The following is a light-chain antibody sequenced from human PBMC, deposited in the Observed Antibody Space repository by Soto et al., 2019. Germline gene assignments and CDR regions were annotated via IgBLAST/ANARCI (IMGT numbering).Light chain of an antibody. CDR3: QQYNSYYPT. CDR2: KAS. CDR1: QSISSW. Sequence: DIQMTQSPSTLSATAVDRVTITCRASQSISSWLAWYQKKAGKAPNLLIYKASRLESGVPSRFSGSGSETEFTLTISGLQPGDSATYYCQQYNSYYPTFGQGTTGDIK. J-gene: IGKJ1*01. V-gene: IGKV1-5*03.